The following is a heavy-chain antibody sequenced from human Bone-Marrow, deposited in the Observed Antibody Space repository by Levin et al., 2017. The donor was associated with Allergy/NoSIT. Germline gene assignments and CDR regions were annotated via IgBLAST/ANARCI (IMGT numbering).Heavy chain of an antibody. CDR2: IYWDDDK. CDR3: ARQYYDILILKGASDYYYYYMDV. Sequence: SGPTLVKPTQTLTLTCTFSGFSLSTSGVGVGWIRQPPGKAQEWLALIYWDDDKRYSPSLKSRLTITKDTSKNQVVLTMTNMDPVDTATYYCARQYYDILILKGASDYYYYYMDVWGKGTTVTVSS. J-gene: IGHJ6*03. D-gene: IGHD3-9*01. V-gene: IGHV2-5*02. CDR1: GFSLSTSGVG.